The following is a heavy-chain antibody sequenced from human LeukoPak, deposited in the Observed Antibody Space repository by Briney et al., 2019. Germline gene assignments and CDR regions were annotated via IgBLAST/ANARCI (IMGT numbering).Heavy chain of an antibody. Sequence: GGSLRLSSAASVFTFSSYLMRWVRQAPGKGLEWVGNKKKDGSEKYYVDSVKGRFTITRDNAKNSLYLQMNILRAEDTAVYYCARDPCTYYDFWGGRGGECLLDYWGQGTLVTVSS. V-gene: IGHV3-7*01. CDR1: VFTFSSYL. CDR3: ARDPCTYYDFWGGRGGECLLDY. J-gene: IGHJ4*02. D-gene: IGHD3-3*01. CDR2: KKKDGSEK.